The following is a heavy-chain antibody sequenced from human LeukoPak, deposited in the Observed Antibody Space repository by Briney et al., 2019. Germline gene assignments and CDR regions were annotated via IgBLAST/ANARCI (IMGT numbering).Heavy chain of an antibody. CDR1: GFTFRNYA. J-gene: IGHJ4*02. CDR2: ISGSGVDT. CDR3: AKRQDWTVTVPDY. V-gene: IGHV3-23*01. D-gene: IGHD4-17*01. Sequence: GGSLRLSCAASGFTFRNYAMSCVRQAPGKGLEWVSTISGSGVDTDYADSVKDRFPISRDNSRNTLYLQMNSLRAEDTAVYYCAKRQDWTVTVPDYWGQGTLVTVSS.